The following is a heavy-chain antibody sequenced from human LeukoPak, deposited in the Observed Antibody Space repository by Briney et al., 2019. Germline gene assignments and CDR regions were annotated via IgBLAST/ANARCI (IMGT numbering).Heavy chain of an antibody. J-gene: IGHJ4*02. Sequence: PGGSLRLSCAASGSSFSTFGMHWVRQTPGKGLEWVSHISKDESNKYYADSVKGRFTISRDTSKNTLFLQMNSLRVGDTAVYYCAKDNPVLGYWGQGTLVTVSS. V-gene: IGHV3-30*18. CDR1: GSSFSTFG. CDR3: AKDNPVLGY. CDR2: ISKDESNK. D-gene: IGHD3-16*01.